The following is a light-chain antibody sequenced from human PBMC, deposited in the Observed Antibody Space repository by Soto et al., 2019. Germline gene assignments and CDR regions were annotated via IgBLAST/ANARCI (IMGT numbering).Light chain of an antibody. CDR1: QSVDSN. V-gene: IGKV3-15*01. Sequence: EILMTQSPGTLSVSPGERVTLSCRATQSVDSNLAWYQQKPGQGPRLLIYAASTRATGIPGRFSGSGSGTEFTLSISSLQSEDFAVYFCQQYNNWPPTFGPGTTVDIK. CDR3: QQYNNWPPT. CDR2: AAS. J-gene: IGKJ3*01.